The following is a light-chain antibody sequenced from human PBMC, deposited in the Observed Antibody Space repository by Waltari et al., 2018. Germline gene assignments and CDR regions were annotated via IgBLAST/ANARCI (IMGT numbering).Light chain of an antibody. CDR2: EVS. Sequence: QSALTQPASVSGSPGQSIPIPCTGTSSYVGGYNYVSWYQQHPGKAPKLMIYEVSNRPSGVSNRFSGSKSGNTASLTISGLQAEDEADYYCSSYTSSSTVVFGGGTKLTVL. CDR3: SSYTSSSTVV. J-gene: IGLJ2*01. V-gene: IGLV2-14*01. CDR1: SSYVGGYNY.